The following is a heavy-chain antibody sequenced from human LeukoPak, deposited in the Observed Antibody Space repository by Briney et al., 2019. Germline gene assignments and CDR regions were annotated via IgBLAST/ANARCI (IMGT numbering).Heavy chain of an antibody. D-gene: IGHD2-8*01. CDR3: ARDLGYCTNGVCHTRFDY. CDR2: IWYDGSNK. J-gene: IGHJ4*02. CDR1: GFAFSSYG. Sequence: GRSLRLSCAASGFAFSSYGMHWVRQAPGKGLEWVAVIWYDGSNKYYADSVKGRFTISRDNSKNTLYLQMNSLRAEDTAVYYCARDLGYCTNGVCHTRFDYWGQGTLVTVSS. V-gene: IGHV3-33*01.